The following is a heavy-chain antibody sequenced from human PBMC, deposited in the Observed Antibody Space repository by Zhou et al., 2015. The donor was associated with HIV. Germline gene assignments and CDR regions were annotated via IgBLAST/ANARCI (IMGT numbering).Heavy chain of an antibody. CDR2: VIPILRTP. J-gene: IGHJ6*02. CDR3: ARDRGKRGYSYGYNGMDV. Sequence: QVQLVQSGAEVKKPGSSVKVSCKASGGSFGTTTFNWVRQAPGQGLEWMGRVIPILRTPNFAQKFRDRVAITADKSTTTAFMELSSLRSEDTAVYYCARDRGKRGYSYGYNGMDVWGQGTTVTVSS. D-gene: IGHD5-18*01. CDR1: GGSFGTTT. V-gene: IGHV1-69*08.